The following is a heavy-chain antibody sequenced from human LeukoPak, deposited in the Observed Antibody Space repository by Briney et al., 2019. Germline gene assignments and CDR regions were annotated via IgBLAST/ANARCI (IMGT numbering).Heavy chain of an antibody. CDR2: ISYDGSNK. CDR1: GFTFDSYG. CDR3: AKGRTYDYGTYDAFDI. Sequence: PGGSLRLSCAASGFTFDSYGMHWVRQAPGKGLEWVAVISYDGSNKYYVDSVKGRFTISRDNSKNTLYLQMNSLRPEDTAVYYCAKGRTYDYGTYDAFDIWGPGTMVTVSS. J-gene: IGHJ3*02. D-gene: IGHD4-17*01. V-gene: IGHV3-30*18.